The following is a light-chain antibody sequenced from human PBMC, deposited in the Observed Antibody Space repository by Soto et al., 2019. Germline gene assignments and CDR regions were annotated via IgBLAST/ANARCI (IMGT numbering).Light chain of an antibody. CDR1: QSVTNNY. V-gene: IGKV3-20*01. Sequence: IGLTQSPGTLSLSPGERATLSCRASQSVTNNYFAWYQQRPGQAPRLLMYGAFHRATGIPDRFSGSGSGTDFTLTISRLESEDFAVYYCQRYGTSPGTFGQGTKVEIK. J-gene: IGKJ1*01. CDR3: QRYGTSPGT. CDR2: GAF.